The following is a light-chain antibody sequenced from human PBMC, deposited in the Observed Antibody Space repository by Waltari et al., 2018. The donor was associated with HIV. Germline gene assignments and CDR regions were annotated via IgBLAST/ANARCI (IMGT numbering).Light chain of an antibody. V-gene: IGLV2-11*01. CDR2: DVT. J-gene: IGLJ1*01. CDR1: SSDVGGYNY. CDR3: CSYAGSRFV. Sequence: QSALPKPRSVSGSPGQSVTISCTGSSSDVGGYNYVSWYQQHPGKAPKLMIYDVTKRPSGVPDRFSGSKSGNAASLTISGLQAEDEADYYCCSYAGSRFVFGTGTKVTVL.